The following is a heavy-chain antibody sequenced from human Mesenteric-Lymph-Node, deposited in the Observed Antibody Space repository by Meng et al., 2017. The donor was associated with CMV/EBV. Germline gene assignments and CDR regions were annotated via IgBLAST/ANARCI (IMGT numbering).Heavy chain of an antibody. D-gene: IGHD3-9*01. V-gene: IGHV4-34*01. J-gene: IGHJ4*02. Sequence: QVQVHQWGAGVLEPSETLSVTCAVYGWSFSGYYWNWIRQSPEKGLEWIGEINHSGSTTYNPSFTSRIIISVDTSTNQISLNMSSVTAADTAVYYCARGSSYDILTGYFDYWGQGALVTVSS. CDR3: ARGSSYDILTGYFDY. CDR2: INHSGST. CDR1: GWSFSGYY.